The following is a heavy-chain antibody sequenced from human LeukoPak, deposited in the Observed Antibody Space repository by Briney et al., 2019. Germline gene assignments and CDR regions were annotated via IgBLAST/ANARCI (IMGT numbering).Heavy chain of an antibody. D-gene: IGHD5-18*01. CDR3: ARGNSYGYYY. CDR1: GGSFSGYY. CDR2: INHSGST. J-gene: IGHJ4*02. V-gene: IGHV4-34*01. Sequence: SETLSLTCAVYGGSFSGYYWSWIRQPPGKGLEWIGEINHSGSTNYNPSLKSRVTISVDTSKNQFSLKLSSVTAAGTAVYYCARGNSYGYYYWGQGTLVTVSS.